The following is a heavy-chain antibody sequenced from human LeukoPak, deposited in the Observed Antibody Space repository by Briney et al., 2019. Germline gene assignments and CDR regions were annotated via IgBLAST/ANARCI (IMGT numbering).Heavy chain of an antibody. CDR1: GGSISSTNFY. J-gene: IGHJ4*02. CDR2: IYYSGIT. D-gene: IGHD2/OR15-2a*01. V-gene: IGHV4-39*07. CDR3: AREGIVRTYDQ. Sequence: SETLSLTCTVSGGSISSTNFYWGWIRQPPGKGLEWIACIYYSGITHYNPSLKSRVTISLDTSKNQFSLRLSSVTAADTAVYYCAREGIVRTYDQWGQGTLVTVSS.